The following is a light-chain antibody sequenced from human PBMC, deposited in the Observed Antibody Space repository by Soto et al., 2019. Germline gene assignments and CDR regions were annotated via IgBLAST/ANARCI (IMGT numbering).Light chain of an antibody. CDR2: GAS. V-gene: IGKV3D-20*02. Sequence: EIVMTQSPATLSVSPGERATVSCRASQSVSSSYLAWYQQKPGQAPRLLMYGASSRATGIPDRFSGSGSGTDFTLTISSLEPEDFAVYYCQQRSNWPPITFGQGTRLEIK. CDR1: QSVSSSY. CDR3: QQRSNWPPIT. J-gene: IGKJ5*01.